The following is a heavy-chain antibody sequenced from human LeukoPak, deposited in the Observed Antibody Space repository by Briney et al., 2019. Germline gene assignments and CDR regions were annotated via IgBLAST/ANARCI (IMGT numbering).Heavy chain of an antibody. CDR3: ARTYYDILTGHSPHFDY. Sequence: SETLSLTCIVSGGSISSSSYYWGWIRQPPGKGLEWIGSIYYSGSTYYNPSLKSRVTISVDTSKNQFSLKLSSVTAADTAVYYCARTYYDILTGHSPHFDYWGQGTLVTVSS. CDR2: IYYSGST. D-gene: IGHD3-9*01. J-gene: IGHJ4*02. CDR1: GGSISSSSYY. V-gene: IGHV4-39*01.